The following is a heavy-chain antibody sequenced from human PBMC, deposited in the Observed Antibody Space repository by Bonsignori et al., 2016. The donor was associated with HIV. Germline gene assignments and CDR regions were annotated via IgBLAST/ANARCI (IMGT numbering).Heavy chain of an antibody. Sequence: VRQMPGKGLEWVSYISSSGSTIYYADSVKGRFTISRDNAKNSLYLQMNSLRAEDTAVYYCASSVRDCGGDCYFDWGQGTLVTVSS. D-gene: IGHD2-21*01. J-gene: IGHJ4*02. CDR3: ASSVRDCGGDCYFD. CDR2: ISSSGSTI. V-gene: IGHV3-48*03.